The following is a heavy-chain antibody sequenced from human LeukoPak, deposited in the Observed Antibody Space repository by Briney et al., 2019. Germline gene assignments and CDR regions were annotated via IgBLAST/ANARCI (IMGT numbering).Heavy chain of an antibody. CDR2: INHSGST. D-gene: IGHD3-9*01. CDR3: ARVSVVRYFDWLSP. CDR1: GGSISSSSYY. V-gene: IGHV4-39*07. Sequence: SETLSLTCTVSGGSISSSSYYWGWIRQPPGKGLEWIGEINHSGSTNYNPSLKSRVTISVDTSKNQFSLKLSSVTAADTAVYYCARVSVVRYFDWLSPWGQGTLVTVSS. J-gene: IGHJ5*02.